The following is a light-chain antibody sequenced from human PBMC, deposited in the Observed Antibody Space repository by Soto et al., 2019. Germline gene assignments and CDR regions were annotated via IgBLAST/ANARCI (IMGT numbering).Light chain of an antibody. CDR2: EVS. CDR3: SSYAGSNSPFV. V-gene: IGLV2-8*01. J-gene: IGLJ1*01. Sequence: QSALTQPPSASGSPGQSVTISCTGTSSDIGDYNYVSWYQQHPGKAPKLMIYEVSKWPSGVPDRFSGSKSGNTASLTVSGLQAEDEADYYCSSYAGSNSPFVFGSGTKLTVL. CDR1: SSDIGDYNY.